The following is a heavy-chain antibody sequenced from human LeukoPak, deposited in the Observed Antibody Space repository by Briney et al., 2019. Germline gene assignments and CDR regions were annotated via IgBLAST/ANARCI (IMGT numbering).Heavy chain of an antibody. CDR3: ARGAVVPAAYYGMDV. D-gene: IGHD2-2*01. J-gene: IGHJ6*02. CDR2: ISSSSIYI. V-gene: IGHV3-21*04. CDR1: GFTFSSYW. Sequence: GGSLRLSCAASGFTFSSYWMNWVRQAPGKGLEWVSSISSSSIYIYYADSVKGRFTISRDNAKNSLYLQMNSLRAEDTALYYCARGAVVPAAYYGMDVWGQGTTVTVSS.